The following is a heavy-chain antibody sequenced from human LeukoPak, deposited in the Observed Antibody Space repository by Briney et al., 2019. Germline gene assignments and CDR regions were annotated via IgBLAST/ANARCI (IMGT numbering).Heavy chain of an antibody. CDR1: GGTFISYA. CDR3: ARVGGYGDYPGYFQH. D-gene: IGHD4-17*01. Sequence: ASVKVSCKASGGTFISYAISWVRQAPGQGLEWMGGIIPIFGTANYAQKFQGRVTITADESTSTAYMELSSLRSEDTAVYYCARVGGYGDYPGYFQHWGQGTLVTVSS. J-gene: IGHJ1*01. CDR2: IIPIFGTA. V-gene: IGHV1-69*13.